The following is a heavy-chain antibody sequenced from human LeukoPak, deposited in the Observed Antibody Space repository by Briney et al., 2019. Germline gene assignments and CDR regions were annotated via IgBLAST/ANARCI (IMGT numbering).Heavy chain of an antibody. CDR2: ISYDGSNK. J-gene: IGHJ4*02. CDR3: AKPDYGGREGY. V-gene: IGHV3-30*18. CDR1: GFTFSSYG. Sequence: EGSLRLSCAASGFTFSSYGMHWVRQAPGKGLEWVAVISYDGSNKYYADSVKGRFTISRDNSKNTLYLQMNSLRAEDTAVYYCAKPDYGGREGYWGQGTLVTVSS. D-gene: IGHD4-23*01.